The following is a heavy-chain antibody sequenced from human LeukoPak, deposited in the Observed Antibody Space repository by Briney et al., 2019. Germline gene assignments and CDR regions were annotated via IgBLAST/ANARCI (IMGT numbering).Heavy chain of an antibody. CDR2: INAGNGNT. Sequence: ASVKVSCKASGYTFTSYAMHWVRQAPGQRLEWMGWINAGNGNTKYSQKFQGRVTITRDTSASTAYMELSSLRSEDTAVYYCARDVAAAGTLSYYYGMDVWGQGTTVTVSS. CDR1: GYTFTSYA. CDR3: ARDVAAAGTLSYYYGMDV. V-gene: IGHV1-3*01. J-gene: IGHJ6*02. D-gene: IGHD6-13*01.